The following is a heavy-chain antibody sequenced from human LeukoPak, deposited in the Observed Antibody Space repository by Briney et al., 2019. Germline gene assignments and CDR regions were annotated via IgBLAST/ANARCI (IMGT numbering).Heavy chain of an antibody. J-gene: IGHJ4*02. D-gene: IGHD6-6*01. Sequence: ASVKVSCKASGYTFIHYFIHWVRQAPGQGLEWMGIINPSGGSTSYAQKFQGRVTMTRDTSTSTVYMELSSLRSEDTAVYYCARGSLARPVDYWGQGTLVTVSS. CDR3: ARGSLARPVDY. CDR1: GYTFIHYF. V-gene: IGHV1-46*01. CDR2: INPSGGST.